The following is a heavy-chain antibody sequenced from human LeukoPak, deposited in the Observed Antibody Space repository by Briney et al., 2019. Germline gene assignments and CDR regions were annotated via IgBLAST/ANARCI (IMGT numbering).Heavy chain of an antibody. V-gene: IGHV4-59*01. CDR3: ARAVSPNYYYYMDV. CDR1: GGSISSYY. Sequence: PSETLSLTCTVSGGSISSYYWSWIRQPPGKGLEWIGYIYYSGSTNYNPSLKSRVTISVDTSKNQFSLKLSSVTAADTAVYYCARAVSPNYYYYMDVWGKGTTVTVSS. CDR2: IYYSGST. J-gene: IGHJ6*03.